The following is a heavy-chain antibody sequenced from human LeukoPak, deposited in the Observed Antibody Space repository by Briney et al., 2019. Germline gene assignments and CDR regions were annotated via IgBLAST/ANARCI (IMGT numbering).Heavy chain of an antibody. CDR1: GGSISSSSYY. Sequence: SETLSLTCTVSGGSISSSSYYWGWIRQPPGKGLEWIGSMHYSGITYYNPSLKSRVTISVDTSKNQFSLKLTSVSAADSAVYYCARGGGQRFLEWLFFDYWGQGTLVTVSS. D-gene: IGHD3-3*01. CDR3: ARGGGQRFLEWLFFDY. V-gene: IGHV4-39*01. CDR2: MHYSGIT. J-gene: IGHJ4*02.